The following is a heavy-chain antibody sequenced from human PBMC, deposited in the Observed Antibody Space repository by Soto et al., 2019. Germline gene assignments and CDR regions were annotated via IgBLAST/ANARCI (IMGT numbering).Heavy chain of an antibody. D-gene: IGHD3-22*01. CDR1: GGSFSGHY. J-gene: IGHJ4*02. Sequence: GTLSLTCVVSGGSFSGHYWSGIRQPPGKGLEWIGEINHSGRTNYNPSLKGRITMSVDTSKNQFSLKLRSMTAADTAVYYCARTTYYFETSGYSPFDYWGQGTPVTVSS. CDR2: INHSGRT. V-gene: IGHV4-34*01. CDR3: ARTTYYFETSGYSPFDY.